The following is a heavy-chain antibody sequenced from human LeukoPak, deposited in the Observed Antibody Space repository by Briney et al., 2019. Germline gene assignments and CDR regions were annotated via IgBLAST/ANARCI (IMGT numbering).Heavy chain of an antibody. D-gene: IGHD5-12*01. CDR2: IIPSLGPA. V-gene: IGHV1-69*08. Sequence: ASVKVSCKASGDTFSTYRINWVRQAPGQGLEWMGRIIPSLGPAHYAPKFQGRVTFSADKSTTTAYMDLRSLRSVDTALYYCARSGSSRRDPAWFDPWGQGTLVTVSS. J-gene: IGHJ5*02. CDR3: ARSGSSRRDPAWFDP. CDR1: GDTFSTYR.